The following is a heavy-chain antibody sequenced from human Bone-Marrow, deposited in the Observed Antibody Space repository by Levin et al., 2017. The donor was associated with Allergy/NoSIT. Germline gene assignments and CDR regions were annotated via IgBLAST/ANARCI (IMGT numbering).Heavy chain of an antibody. V-gene: IGHV4-4*02. Sequence: GSLRLSCAVSGGSISTSNWWTWVRQSPAKGLEWIGEIYHSGSATYNPSLKSRVTISVDKSKNQFCLRLSSVTAADTAVYYWATCPGTSSTTCYGIDYWGQGTLVTVSS. D-gene: IGHD2-2*01. CDR1: GGSISTSNW. J-gene: IGHJ4*02. CDR3: ATCPGTSSTTCYGIDY. CDR2: IYHSGSA.